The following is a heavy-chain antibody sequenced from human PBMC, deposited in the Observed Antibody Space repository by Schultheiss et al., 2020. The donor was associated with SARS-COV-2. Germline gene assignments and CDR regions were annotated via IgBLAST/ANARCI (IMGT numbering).Heavy chain of an antibody. CDR3: ARDLSSRDCSGGSCYSDDVQYYYYGMDV. J-gene: IGHJ6*02. Sequence: SETLSLTCAVSGGSISSSNWWSWVRQPPGKGLEWIGEIYHSGSTNYNPSLKSRVTISVDKSKNQFSLKLSSVTAADTAVYYCARDLSSRDCSGGSCYSDDVQYYYYGMDVWGQGTTVTVSS. CDR2: IYHSGST. V-gene: IGHV4-4*02. CDR1: GGSISSSNW. D-gene: IGHD2-15*01.